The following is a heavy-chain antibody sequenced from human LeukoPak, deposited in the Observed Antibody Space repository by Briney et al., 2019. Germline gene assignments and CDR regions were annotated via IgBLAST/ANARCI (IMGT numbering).Heavy chain of an antibody. CDR3: ARDSRYSSGWYLPHYYYYYMDV. CDR1: GASISSYY. J-gene: IGHJ6*03. D-gene: IGHD6-19*01. V-gene: IGHV4-4*07. Sequence: SDTLSLTCTVSGASISSYYWSWIRQSAGEGLELIGRIYTSGSTNYNPSLKSRVTISVDTSKNQFSLKLSSVTAADTAVYYCARDSRYSSGWYLPHYYYYYMDVWGKGTTVTISS. CDR2: IYTSGST.